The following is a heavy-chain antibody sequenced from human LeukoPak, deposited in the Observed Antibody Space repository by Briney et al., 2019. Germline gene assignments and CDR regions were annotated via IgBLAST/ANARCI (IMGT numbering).Heavy chain of an antibody. CDR3: ARGDLPAAKGASDY. CDR2: INPNSGGT. J-gene: IGHJ4*02. CDR1: GYTFTSYG. V-gene: IGHV1-2*02. Sequence: ASVKVSCKASGYTFTSYGISWVRQAPGQGLEWMGWINPNSGGTNSAQKFQGRVTLTGDTSISTAYMELSSLKSDDTAVYYCARGDLPAAKGASDYWGQGTLVTVSS. D-gene: IGHD2-2*01.